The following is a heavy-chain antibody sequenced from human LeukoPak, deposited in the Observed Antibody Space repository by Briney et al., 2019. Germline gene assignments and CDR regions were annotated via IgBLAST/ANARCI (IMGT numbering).Heavy chain of an antibody. CDR3: ANKWGCSSTSCSKRERDTAMVELVA. D-gene: IGHD2-2*01. CDR1: GYTFTSYD. Sequence: ASVKVSCKASGYTFTSYDINWVRQATGQGLEWMGWMNPNSGNTGYAQKFQGRVTMTRNTSISTAYMELSSLRSEDTAVYYCANKWGCSSTSCSKRERDTAMVELVAWGQGTLVTVSS. CDR2: MNPNSGNT. J-gene: IGHJ5*02. V-gene: IGHV1-8*01.